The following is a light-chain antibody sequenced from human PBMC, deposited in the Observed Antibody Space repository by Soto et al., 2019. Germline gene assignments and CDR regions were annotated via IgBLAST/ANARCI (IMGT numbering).Light chain of an antibody. J-gene: IGKJ5*01. Sequence: DIVMAQSPLSLPVTPGEPASISCRSNQSLVHSDGIAYFSWFQQRPGQSPRRLIYQVSNRDSGVPDRFSGSGSGTDFTLKISRVEADDVGVYYCMQNTHWPVTFGQGTRLEI. V-gene: IGKV2-30*02. CDR2: QVS. CDR1: QSLVHSDGIAY. CDR3: MQNTHWPVT.